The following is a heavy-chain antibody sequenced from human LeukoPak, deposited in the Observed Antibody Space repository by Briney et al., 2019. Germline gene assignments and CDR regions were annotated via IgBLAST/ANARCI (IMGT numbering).Heavy chain of an antibody. V-gene: IGHV3-66*01. CDR1: GFTVSSNY. Sequence: GGSLRLSCAASGFTVSSNYMSWVRQAPGKGREWVSVIYSGGSTYYADSVKGRFTISRDNSKNTLYLQMNSLRAEDTAVYYCAKGPALSGTFYFDCWGQGTLVTVSS. D-gene: IGHD6-19*01. CDR3: AKGPALSGTFYFDC. J-gene: IGHJ4*02. CDR2: IYSGGST.